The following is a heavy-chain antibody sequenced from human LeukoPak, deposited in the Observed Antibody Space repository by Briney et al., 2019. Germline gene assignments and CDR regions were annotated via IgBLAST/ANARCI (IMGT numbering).Heavy chain of an antibody. CDR3: ARDLGEAPDY. D-gene: IGHD3-10*01. CDR1: GYTFSSYG. CDR2: ISGYNGDT. J-gene: IGHJ4*02. V-gene: IGHV1-18*01. Sequence: ASVKVSCRASGYTFSSYGISWVRQAPGQGLEWMGWISGYNGDTNYAQKFQGRVTVTTDTSTSTAYMELRSLRSDDTAVYYCARDLGEAPDYWGQGTLVTVSS.